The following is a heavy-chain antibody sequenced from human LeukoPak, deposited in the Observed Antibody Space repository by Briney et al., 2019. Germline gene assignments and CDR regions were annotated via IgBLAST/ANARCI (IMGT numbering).Heavy chain of an antibody. D-gene: IGHD3-10*01. CDR3: AREGGYYGSGSLYYFDY. CDR1: GGSFSGYY. V-gene: IGHV4-34*01. CDR2: INHSGST. J-gene: IGHJ4*02. Sequence: SETLSLTCAVYGGSFSGYYWSWIPQPPGKGLEWIGEINHSGSTNYNPSLKSRVTISVDTSKNQFSLKLSSVTAADTAVYYCAREGGYYGSGSLYYFDYWGQGTLVTVSS.